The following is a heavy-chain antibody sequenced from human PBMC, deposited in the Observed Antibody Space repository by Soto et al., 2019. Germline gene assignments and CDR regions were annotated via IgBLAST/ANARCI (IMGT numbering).Heavy chain of an antibody. V-gene: IGHV4-4*07. CDR3: ARSGYSSAWYTAFDS. Sequence: PSETLSLTCTVSGDSISGYYWNWIRQPAGKGLEWIGRIYASGSTISNRSLRSRVALSVDTSKNQFSLNLNSVTAADTAMYYCARSGYSSAWYTAFDSWSQGPLVTVSS. CDR2: IYASGST. CDR1: GDSISGYY. J-gene: IGHJ4*02. D-gene: IGHD6-19*01.